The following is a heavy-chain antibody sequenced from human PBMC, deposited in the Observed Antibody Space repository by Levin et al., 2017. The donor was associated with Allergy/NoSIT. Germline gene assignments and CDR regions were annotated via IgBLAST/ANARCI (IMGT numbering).Heavy chain of an antibody. CDR1: GFTFSSYG. J-gene: IGHJ3*02. V-gene: IGHV3-33*01. D-gene: IGHD6-13*01. Sequence: PGGSLRLSCAASGFTFSSYGMHWVRQAPGKGLEWVAVIWYDGSNKYYADSVKGRFTISRDNSKNTLYLQMNSLRAEDTAVYYCARASDSSSWYGRHAFDIWGQGTMVTVSS. CDR2: IWYDGSNK. CDR3: ARASDSSSWYGRHAFDI.